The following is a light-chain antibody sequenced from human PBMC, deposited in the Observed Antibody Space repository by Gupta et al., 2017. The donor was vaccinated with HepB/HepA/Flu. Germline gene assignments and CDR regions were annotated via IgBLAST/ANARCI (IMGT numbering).Light chain of an antibody. Sequence: DTQMTQSPSSVSASVGDRVSITCRASQGISTRLAWYQQKPGKAPKLLIYDASSLKSGVPSRFSGSGSGTDFTLTINNLQPEDFATYYCQQANTFPFTFGHGTKVDFK. CDR2: DAS. J-gene: IGKJ3*01. V-gene: IGKV1D-12*01. CDR1: QGISTR. CDR3: QQANTFPFT.